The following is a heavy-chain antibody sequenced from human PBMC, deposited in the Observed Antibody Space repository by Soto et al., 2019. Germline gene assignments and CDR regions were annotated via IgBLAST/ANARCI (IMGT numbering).Heavy chain of an antibody. J-gene: IGHJ4*02. Sequence: EVQLLESGGGLIQPGGSLRLSCAASGFTFSSYAMTWVRQAPGKGLEWVSTISGTGGNTYYADAVKGRFTIYRDNSKNTVYLQMNSLRAEDTAVYYCVKAVYLLDFDYWGQGTLVTVSS. CDR3: VKAVYLLDFDY. V-gene: IGHV3-23*01. D-gene: IGHD1-20*01. CDR2: ISGTGGNT. CDR1: GFTFSSYA.